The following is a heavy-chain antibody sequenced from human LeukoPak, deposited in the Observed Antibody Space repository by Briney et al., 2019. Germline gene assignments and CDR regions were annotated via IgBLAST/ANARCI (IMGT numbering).Heavy chain of an antibody. V-gene: IGHV1-69*13. CDR1: GGTFSSYA. J-gene: IGHJ3*02. D-gene: IGHD5-24*01. CDR2: IIPIFGTA. CDR3: ARGGDGYNLIFLRAHFDI. Sequence: GASVKVSCKASGGTFSSYAISWVRQAPGQGLEWMGGIIPIFGTANYAQKFQGRVTITADESTSTAYMELSSLRSEDTAVYYCARGGDGYNLIFLRAHFDIWGQGTMVTVSS.